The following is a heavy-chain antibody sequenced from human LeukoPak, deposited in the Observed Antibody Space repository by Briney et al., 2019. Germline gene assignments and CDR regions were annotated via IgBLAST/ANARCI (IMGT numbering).Heavy chain of an antibody. V-gene: IGHV3-30*18. CDR1: GFTFSSYG. CDR3: AKGKYSSSWTANYYYGMTS. D-gene: IGHD6-13*01. Sequence: GGSLRLSCAASGFTFSSYGMHWVRQAPGKGLEWVAVISYDGSNKYYADSVKGRFTISRDNSKNTLYLQMNSLRAEDTAVYYCAKGKYSSSWTANYYYGMTSGAKGPRSPSP. CDR2: ISYDGSNK. J-gene: IGHJ6*02.